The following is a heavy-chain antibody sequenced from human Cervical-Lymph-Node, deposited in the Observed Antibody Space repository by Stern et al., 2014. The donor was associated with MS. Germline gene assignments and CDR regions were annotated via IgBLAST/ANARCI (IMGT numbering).Heavy chain of an antibody. CDR3: TRALRIADRPSPGGHWFDP. J-gene: IGHJ5*02. CDR1: GYIFTDYY. D-gene: IGHD6-6*01. Sequence: VQLVESGAEVEKPGASVKVSCKASGYIFTDYYLHWVRQAPGQGLEWMGRINPKSGGTSYAQSFQGRVPLTRDPSIPTAYMDLSRLTSDDTAVYYCTRALRIADRPSPGGHWFDPWGQGTLVIVSS. V-gene: IGHV1-2*02. CDR2: INPKSGGT.